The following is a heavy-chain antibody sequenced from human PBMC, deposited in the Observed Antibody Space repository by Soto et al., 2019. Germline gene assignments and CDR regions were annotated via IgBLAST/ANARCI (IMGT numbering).Heavy chain of an antibody. Sequence: SLRLSCAAPGFRFSASGMHWVRQAPGKGLEWVAFISWNGNDIFYADSVRGRFTISRDNFKNTVSLQMDSLRPEDTGLYYCTNTAYGDYGGDYWGQGTLVTVSS. CDR1: GFRFSASG. CDR2: ISWNGNDI. D-gene: IGHD4-17*01. V-gene: IGHV3-30*18. J-gene: IGHJ1*01. CDR3: TNTAYGDYGGDY.